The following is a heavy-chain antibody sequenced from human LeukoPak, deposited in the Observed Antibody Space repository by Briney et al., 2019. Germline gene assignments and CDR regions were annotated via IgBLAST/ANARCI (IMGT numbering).Heavy chain of an antibody. Sequence: PGGPLRLSCAASGFTFSSYAMSWVRQAPGKGLEWVSTIRGSGGGTYYADSVKGRFTTSRDNSKNTLYLQMNSLRDEDTALYYCAKAGIGVVGYFDYWGQGTLVTVSS. CDR3: AKAGIGVVGYFDY. V-gene: IGHV3-23*01. CDR2: IRGSGGGT. J-gene: IGHJ4*02. D-gene: IGHD6-19*01. CDR1: GFTFSSYA.